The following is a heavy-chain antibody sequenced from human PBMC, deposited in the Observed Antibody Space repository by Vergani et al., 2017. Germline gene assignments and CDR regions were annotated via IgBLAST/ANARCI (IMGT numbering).Heavy chain of an antibody. Sequence: QVQLQESGPGLVKPSETLSLTCTVSGGSISSYYWSWIRQPPGKGLGWFGYIYYSGSTNYNPSLKSRLTISVDTSKNQFSLRLSSVTAADTAVYDCARNPYCGGDCYSDAFDIWGQGTMVTVSS. CDR2: IYYSGST. V-gene: IGHV4-59*01. CDR3: ARNPYCGGDCYSDAFDI. CDR1: GGSISSYY. D-gene: IGHD2-21*02. J-gene: IGHJ3*02.